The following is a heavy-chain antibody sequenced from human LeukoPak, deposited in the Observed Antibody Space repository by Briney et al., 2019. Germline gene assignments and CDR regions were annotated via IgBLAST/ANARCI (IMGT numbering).Heavy chain of an antibody. CDR3: ARQRSGSYFPDLYDY. D-gene: IGHD1-26*01. V-gene: IGHV5-51*01. CDR1: GYSFPSYW. Sequence: ESLKISFKGAGYSFPSYWIGWVRQMPGKGLEWMGIIYPGDSDTRYSPSFQGQVTISADKSISTAYLQWSSLKASDTAMYYCARQRSGSYFPDLYDYWGRGTLVTVSS. J-gene: IGHJ4*02. CDR2: IYPGDSDT.